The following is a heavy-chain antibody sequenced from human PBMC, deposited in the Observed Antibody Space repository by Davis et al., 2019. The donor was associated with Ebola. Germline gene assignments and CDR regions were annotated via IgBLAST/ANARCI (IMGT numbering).Heavy chain of an antibody. D-gene: IGHD1-14*01. CDR3: AKAGNGNQPFFDY. CDR2: FGGADGGP. J-gene: IGHJ4*02. V-gene: IGHV3-23*01. CDR1: GFTFSTYA. Sequence: PGGSLRLSCAASGFTFSTYAIDWVRQAPGKGLEWVSAFGGADGGPNYASSVKGRFTISRDNSKNTVYLQMNSLRAEDTAIYYCAKAGNGNQPFFDYWGQGTLVTVSS.